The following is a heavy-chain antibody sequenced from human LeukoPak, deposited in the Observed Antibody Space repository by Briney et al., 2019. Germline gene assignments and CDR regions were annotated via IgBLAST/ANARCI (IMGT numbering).Heavy chain of an antibody. D-gene: IGHD1-1*01. CDR2: ISWNSGSI. CDR1: GFTFDDYA. CDR3: ARDFPGTDDSFDV. J-gene: IGHJ3*01. Sequence: GGSLRLSCAASGFTFDDYAMHWVRQAPGKGLEWVSGISWNSGSIGYADSVKGRFTISRDSAKNTLYLQMNTLRAEDTAVYYCARDFPGTDDSFDVWGQGTMVTVSS. V-gene: IGHV3-9*01.